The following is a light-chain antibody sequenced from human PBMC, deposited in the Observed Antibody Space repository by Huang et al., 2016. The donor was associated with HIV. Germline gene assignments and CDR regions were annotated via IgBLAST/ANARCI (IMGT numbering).Light chain of an antibody. CDR2: ATS. CDR3: QQLNSYPLT. V-gene: IGKV1-9*01. CDR1: QDITNY. Sequence: IQLTQSPSSLSVSVGDRVTITCRASQDITNYLAWYQQKPGKAPELLIFATSTLQSGVPSRFSGSVSGAYFTLSIASLQPEDSATYYCQQLNSYPLTFGGGTKVEI. J-gene: IGKJ4*01.